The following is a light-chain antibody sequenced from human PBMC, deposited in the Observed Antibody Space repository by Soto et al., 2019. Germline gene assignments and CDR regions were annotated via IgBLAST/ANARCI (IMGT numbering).Light chain of an antibody. Sequence: QSVLTQPASVSGSPGQSITISCTGTSSDVGSDNLVSWYQQHPGKAPKLMIYEGSKRPSGVSNRFSGSKSGNTASLTISGLQAEDEADYYCCSYTSSSTLYVFGTGTKLTVL. J-gene: IGLJ1*01. CDR2: EGS. CDR1: SSDVGSDNL. V-gene: IGLV2-14*02. CDR3: CSYTSSSTLYV.